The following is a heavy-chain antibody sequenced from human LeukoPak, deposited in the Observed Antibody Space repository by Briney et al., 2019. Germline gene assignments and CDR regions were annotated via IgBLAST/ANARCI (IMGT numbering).Heavy chain of an antibody. V-gene: IGHV1-46*01. D-gene: IGHD3-22*01. CDR3: ARSITMNPHFDY. CDR1: GSTFTSYY. CDR2: INPSGGST. Sequence: SSVKVSCKASGSTFTSYYMHWVRQAPGQGLEWMGIINPSGGSTSYAQKFQGRVTMTRDTSTSTVYMELSSLRSEDTAVYYCARSITMNPHFDYWGQGTLVTVSS. J-gene: IGHJ4*02.